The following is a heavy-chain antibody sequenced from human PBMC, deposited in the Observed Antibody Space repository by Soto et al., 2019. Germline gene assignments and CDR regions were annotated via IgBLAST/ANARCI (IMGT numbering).Heavy chain of an antibody. CDR3: APLSYDFWSSYKWFDP. V-gene: IGHV3-23*01. J-gene: IGHJ5*02. CDR1: GVTLKNYV. Sequence: GGSLRLSCAGSGVTLKNYVISWVRQAPGKGLEWVSAITGTGDIYYADAVKGRFSVSRDNSKNMVYLQINSLGADDTALYYCAPLSYDFWSSYKWFDPWGQGTLVTVSS. D-gene: IGHD3-3*01. CDR2: ITGTGDI.